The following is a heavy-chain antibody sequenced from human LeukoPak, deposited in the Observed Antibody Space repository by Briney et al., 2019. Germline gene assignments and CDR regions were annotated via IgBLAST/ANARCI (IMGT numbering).Heavy chain of an antibody. CDR3: ARLPGFRDAFDI. Sequence: MPSETLSLTCAVYGGSFSGYYWSWIRQPPGKGLEWIGEINHSGSTNYNPSLKSRVTISVDTSKNQFSLKLSSVTAADTAVYYCARLPGFRDAFDIWGQGTMVTVSS. CDR2: INHSGST. V-gene: IGHV4-34*01. J-gene: IGHJ3*02. CDR1: GGSFSGYY.